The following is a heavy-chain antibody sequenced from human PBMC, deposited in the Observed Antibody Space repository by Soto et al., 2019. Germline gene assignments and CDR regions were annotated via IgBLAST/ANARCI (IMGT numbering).Heavy chain of an antibody. V-gene: IGHV1-69*06. CDR3: ASYPYDLWSGYPPKYNWFDP. CDR2: IIPIFGTA. D-gene: IGHD3-3*01. CDR1: GGTFSSYA. J-gene: IGHJ5*02. Sequence: SVKVSCKASGGTFSSYAISWVRQAPGQGLEWMGGIIPIFGTANYAQKFQGRVTITADKSTSTAYMELSSLRSEDTAVYYCASYPYDLWSGYPPKYNWFDPWGQGTLVTVSS.